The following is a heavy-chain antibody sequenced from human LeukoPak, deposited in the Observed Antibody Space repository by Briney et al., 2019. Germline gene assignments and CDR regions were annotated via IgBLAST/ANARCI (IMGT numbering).Heavy chain of an antibody. D-gene: IGHD3-10*01. CDR1: GGSFSGYY. Sequence: SETLSLTCAVYGGSFSGYYWSWIRQPPGKGLEWIGEINHSGSTNYNPSLKSRVTISVDTSKNQFSLKLSSVTAADTAVYYCARRNYYYGSGSYYIYWGQGTLVTVSS. CDR2: INHSGST. V-gene: IGHV4-34*01. CDR3: ARRNYYYGSGSYYIY. J-gene: IGHJ4*02.